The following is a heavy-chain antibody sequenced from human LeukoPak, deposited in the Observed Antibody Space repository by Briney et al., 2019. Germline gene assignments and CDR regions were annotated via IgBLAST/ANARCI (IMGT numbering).Heavy chain of an antibody. D-gene: IGHD3-22*01. CDR2: ISGSGGST. Sequence: AGGSLRLSCAASGFTFSSYAMSWVRQAPGKGLEWVSAISGSGGSTYYADSVKGRFTISRDNSKNTLYLQMNSLRAEDTAVYYCAKDDNGGYYYGGIDYWGQGTVVTVSS. V-gene: IGHV3-23*01. CDR1: GFTFSSYA. CDR3: AKDDNGGYYYGGIDY. J-gene: IGHJ4*02.